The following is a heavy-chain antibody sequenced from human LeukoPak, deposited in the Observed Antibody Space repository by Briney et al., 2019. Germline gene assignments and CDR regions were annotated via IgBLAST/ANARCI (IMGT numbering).Heavy chain of an antibody. CDR3: VKEKLAYCGGDCFGEYFQD. V-gene: IGHV3-23*01. Sequence: GGSLRLSCAAAGITFDSYAMSWVRQAPGKGLEWISVISGSGGRSSYADSVKGRFIISRNNSKNTLHLQMHSLRAEDTAVYYCVKEKLAYCGGDCFGEYFQDWGQGTLVTVSS. CDR1: GITFDSYA. J-gene: IGHJ1*01. CDR2: ISGSGGRS. D-gene: IGHD2-21*02.